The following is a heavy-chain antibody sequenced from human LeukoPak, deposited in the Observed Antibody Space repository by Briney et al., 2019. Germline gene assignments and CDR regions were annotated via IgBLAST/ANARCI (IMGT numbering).Heavy chain of an antibody. J-gene: IGHJ4*02. V-gene: IGHV3-21*01. D-gene: IGHD6-13*01. CDR1: GLTFSRYS. CDR3: ARDRSSSRDLDY. Sequence: PGGSLRLSCAASGLTFSRYSMNWVSQAAGKGLEWVSCISSSSGSYIYYADSVKGRFTISRDNATNSLYLQMNSLRAEDTAVYYCARDRSSSRDLDYWGQGTLVTVSS. CDR2: ISSSSGSYI.